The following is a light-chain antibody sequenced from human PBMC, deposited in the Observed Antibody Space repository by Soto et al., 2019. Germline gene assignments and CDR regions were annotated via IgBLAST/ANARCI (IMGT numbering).Light chain of an antibody. CDR1: QSVSTY. Sequence: EIVLTQSPAPLSLSPGEKATLSCRASQSVSTYLAWYQQKPGQAPRLLLYGASHRATAIPVRFSGSGPGTDFTLTISSLEPEDFAVYYCKQRTSWFSVGQATRREIK. J-gene: IGKJ5*01. CDR2: GAS. V-gene: IGKV3-11*01. CDR3: KQRTSWFS.